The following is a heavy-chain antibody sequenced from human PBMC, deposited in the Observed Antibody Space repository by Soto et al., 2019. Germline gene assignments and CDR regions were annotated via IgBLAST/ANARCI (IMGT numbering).Heavy chain of an antibody. CDR3: AREWGLEGYGDGMDV. V-gene: IGHV1-2*04. Sequence: ASVKVSCKASGYTFTGYYMHWVRQAPGQGLEWMGWINPNSGGTNYAQKFQGWVTMTRDTSISTAYMELSRLRSDDTAVYYCAREWGLEGYGDGMDVWGQGTTVTVSS. D-gene: IGHD4-17*01. J-gene: IGHJ6*02. CDR1: GYTFTGYY. CDR2: INPNSGGT.